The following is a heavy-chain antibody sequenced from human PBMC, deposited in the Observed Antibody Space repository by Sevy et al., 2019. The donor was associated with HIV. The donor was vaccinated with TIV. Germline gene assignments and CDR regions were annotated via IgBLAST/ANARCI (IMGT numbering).Heavy chain of an antibody. CDR1: GFTFSKYS. D-gene: IGHD2-8*01. Sequence: GGSLRLSGAASGFTFSKYSMSWVRQPPGKGLEWVSTLSFGCGEINYADSVKGRFTTSRDNSKSSVYLQMNNLGPEDTAVYYCAGEGCTKPHDYWGQGTLVTVSS. CDR2: LSFGCGEI. CDR3: AGEGCTKPHDY. V-gene: IGHV3-23*01. J-gene: IGHJ4*02.